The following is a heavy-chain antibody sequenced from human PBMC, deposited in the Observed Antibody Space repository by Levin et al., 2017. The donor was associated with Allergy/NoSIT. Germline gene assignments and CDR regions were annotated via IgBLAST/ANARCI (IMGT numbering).Heavy chain of an antibody. V-gene: IGHV3-66*01. J-gene: IGHJ6*02. CDR3: ASADGYNSGWYGYYYYGMDV. D-gene: IGHD6-19*01. CDR1: GFSVSSNY. CDR2: IYSGGDT. Sequence: GGSLRLSCAASGFSVSSNYMTWVRQAPGKGLEWVSVIYSGGDTYYGDSVKGRFTISRDDSKNTLYLQMNSLRVEETAVYYCASADGYNSGWYGYYYYGMDVWGQGTTVTVSS.